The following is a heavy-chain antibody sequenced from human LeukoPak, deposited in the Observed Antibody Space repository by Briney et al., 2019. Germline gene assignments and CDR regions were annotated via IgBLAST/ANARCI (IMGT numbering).Heavy chain of an antibody. V-gene: IGHV4-34*01. J-gene: IGHJ4*02. CDR1: GFTFSNAW. D-gene: IGHD2-2*01. CDR2: INHSGST. Sequence: GSLRLSCATSGFTFSNAWMSWVRQAPGKGLEWIGEINHSGSTNYNPSLKSRVTISVDTSKNQFSLKLSSVTAADTAVYYCARGWGGDSTTWGQGTLVTVSS. CDR3: ARGWGGDSTT.